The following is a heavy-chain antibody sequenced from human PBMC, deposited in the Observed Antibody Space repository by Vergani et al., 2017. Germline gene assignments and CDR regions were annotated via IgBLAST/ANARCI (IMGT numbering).Heavy chain of an antibody. CDR1: GFTFNSYG. J-gene: IGHJ4*02. CDR3: AKEGGGYCSGGTCYPEY. V-gene: IGHV3-30*02. D-gene: IGHD2-15*01. Sequence: QVQLVESGGGVVQPGGSLRLSCAASGFTFNSYGMHWVRQAPGKGLEWVASILSDESRRYYGDSMEGPFTISRDNSKNTLYLQMKSLRPEDTAVYYCAKEGGGYCSGGTCYPEYWGQGTLVSVSS. CDR2: ILSDESRR.